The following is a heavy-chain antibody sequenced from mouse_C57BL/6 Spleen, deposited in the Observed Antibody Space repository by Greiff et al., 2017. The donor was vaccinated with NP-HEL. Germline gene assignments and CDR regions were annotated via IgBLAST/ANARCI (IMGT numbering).Heavy chain of an antibody. V-gene: IGHV5-4*01. J-gene: IGHJ4*01. CDR2: ISDGGSYT. CDR3: ARDRELGEGAMDY. D-gene: IGHD4-1*01. Sequence: EVQGVESGGGLVKPGGSLKLSCAASGFTFSSYAMSWVRQTPEKRLEWVATISDGGSYTYYPDNVKGRFTISRDNAKNNLYLQMSHLKSEDTAMYYCARDRELGEGAMDYWGQGTSVTVSS. CDR1: GFTFSSYA.